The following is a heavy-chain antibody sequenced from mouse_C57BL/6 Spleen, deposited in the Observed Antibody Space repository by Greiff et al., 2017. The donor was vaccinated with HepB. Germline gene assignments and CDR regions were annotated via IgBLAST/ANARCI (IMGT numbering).Heavy chain of an antibody. Sequence: EVKLQESGGGLVKPGGSLKLSCAASGFTFSSYAMSWVRQTPEKRLEWVATISDGGSYTYYPDNVKGRFTISRDNAKNNLYLQMSHLKSEDTAMYYCARDRESSHLDYWGQGTTLTVSS. CDR3: ARDRESSHLDY. V-gene: IGHV5-4*01. J-gene: IGHJ2*01. CDR2: ISDGGSYT. CDR1: GFTFSSYA. D-gene: IGHD1-1*01.